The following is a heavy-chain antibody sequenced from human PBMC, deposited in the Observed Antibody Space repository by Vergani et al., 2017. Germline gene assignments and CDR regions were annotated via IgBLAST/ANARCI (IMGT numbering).Heavy chain of an antibody. CDR3: ASARGYCTNGVCYTIDY. CDR1: GFTFSSYW. V-gene: IGHV3-74*02. J-gene: IGHJ4*02. Sequence: VQLVESGGGVVQPGRSLRLSCAASGFTFSSYWMHWVRQAPGKGLVWVSRINSDGSSTSYADSVKGRFTISRDNAKNTLYLQMNSLRAEDTAVYYCASARGYCTNGVCYTIDYWGQGTLVTVSS. D-gene: IGHD2-8*01. CDR2: INSDGSST.